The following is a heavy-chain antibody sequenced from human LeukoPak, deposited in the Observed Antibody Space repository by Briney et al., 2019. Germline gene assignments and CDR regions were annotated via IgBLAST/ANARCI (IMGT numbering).Heavy chain of an antibody. Sequence: SVKVSCKASGFTFTSSAMQWVRQARGQRLEWIGWIVVGSGNTNYAQKFQERVTITRDMSTSTAYMELSSLRSEDTAVYYCAAGLGYCSSTSCYRGYYYYGMDVWGQGTTVTVSS. D-gene: IGHD2-2*02. CDR3: AAGLGYCSSTSCYRGYYYYGMDV. CDR1: GFTFTSSA. J-gene: IGHJ6*02. CDR2: IVVGSGNT. V-gene: IGHV1-58*02.